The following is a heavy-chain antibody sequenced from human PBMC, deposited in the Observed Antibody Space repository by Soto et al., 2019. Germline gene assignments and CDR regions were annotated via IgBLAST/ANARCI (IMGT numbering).Heavy chain of an antibody. CDR2: ISSTTNYI. V-gene: IGHV3-21*06. CDR3: ARESEDLTSNFDY. Sequence: AGGSLRLSCAASGFTLTRYSMDWVRQAPGKGLEWVSSISSTTNYIYYGDSMKGRFTISRDNAKNSLYLEMNGLRAEDTAVYYCARESEDLTSNFDYWGQGTLVTVSS. J-gene: IGHJ4*02. CDR1: GFTLTRYS.